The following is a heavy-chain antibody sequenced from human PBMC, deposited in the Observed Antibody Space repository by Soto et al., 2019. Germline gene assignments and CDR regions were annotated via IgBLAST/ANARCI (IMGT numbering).Heavy chain of an antibody. J-gene: IGHJ5*02. CDR2: TYYRSKWYR. CDR1: GDSVSSNSAA. Sequence: SQTLSLTCAISGDSVSSNSAAWNWIRLSPSRGLEWLGRTYYRSKWYRVYAASVKGRISINPDTSKNQFSLQLNSVTPDYTAVYYCARGPGSLRPWGQGTLVTVSS. D-gene: IGHD1-1*01. V-gene: IGHV6-1*01. CDR3: ARGPGSLRP.